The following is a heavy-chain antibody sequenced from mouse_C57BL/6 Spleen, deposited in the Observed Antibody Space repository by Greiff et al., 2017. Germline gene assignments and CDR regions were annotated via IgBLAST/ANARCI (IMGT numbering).Heavy chain of an antibody. Sequence: VQLQQSGAELMKPGASVKLSCKATGYTFTGYWIEWVKQRPGHGLEWIGEILPGRGSSNYNEEFTGKATFTADTSSNTAYMQLSSLTTEDSAIYYCARPGYGWFAYWGQGTLVTVSA. CDR2: ILPGRGSS. D-gene: IGHD2-2*01. V-gene: IGHV1-9*01. J-gene: IGHJ3*01. CDR3: ARPGYGWFAY. CDR1: GYTFTGYW.